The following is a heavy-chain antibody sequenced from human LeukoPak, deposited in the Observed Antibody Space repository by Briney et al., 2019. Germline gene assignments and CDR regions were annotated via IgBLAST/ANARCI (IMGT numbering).Heavy chain of an antibody. D-gene: IGHD1-26*01. CDR2: ISGSGGNT. CDR3: SKGGGATRAITWFDP. J-gene: IGHJ5*02. CDR1: GFTFSTHA. V-gene: IGHV3-23*01. Sequence: GGSLRLSCAASGFTFSTHAMSWVRQAPGKGLEWVSAISGSGGNTYHADSVRGRFTISRDNSKNTLYLQMSSLRAEDTAVYYCSKGGGATRAITWFDPWGQGTLVTVSS.